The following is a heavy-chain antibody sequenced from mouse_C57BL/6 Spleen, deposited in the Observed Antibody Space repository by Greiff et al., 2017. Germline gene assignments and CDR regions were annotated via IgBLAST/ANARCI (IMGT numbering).Heavy chain of an antibody. D-gene: IGHD2-4*01. CDR3: ARHDYDDAMDY. CDR1: GYTFTSYW. Sequence: QVQLQQPGAELVRPGSSVKLSCKASGYTFTSYWMDWVKQRPGQGLEWIGNIYPSDSETHYNQKFKDKATLTVDKSSSTAYMQLSSLTSEDSAVYYCARHDYDDAMDYWGQGTSVTVSS. J-gene: IGHJ4*01. CDR2: IYPSDSET. V-gene: IGHV1-61*01.